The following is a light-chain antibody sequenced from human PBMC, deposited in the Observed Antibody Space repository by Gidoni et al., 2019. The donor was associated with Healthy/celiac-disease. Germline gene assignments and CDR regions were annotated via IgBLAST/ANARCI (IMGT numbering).Light chain of an antibody. CDR3: QQRSNWPGT. CDR2: DAS. J-gene: IGKJ2*01. V-gene: IGKV3-11*01. CDR1: QSVSSY. Sequence: EIVLTQSPATLSLSPGERATLSCRASQSVSSYLAWYQQKPGQAPRLLIYDASNRATGIPARFSGSGSGTDFTLTISSLEPGDFAVYYCQQRSNWPGTFGQGTKLEIK.